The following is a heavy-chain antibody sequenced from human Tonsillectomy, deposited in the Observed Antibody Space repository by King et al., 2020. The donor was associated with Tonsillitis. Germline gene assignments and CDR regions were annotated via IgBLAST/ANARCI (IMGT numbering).Heavy chain of an antibody. J-gene: IGHJ4*02. Sequence: QLQESGPGLVKPSETLSLTCTVPGGPISNYYWSWIRQPPGKGLEWIGYIYYSESTNYNPSLKSRDTISVDTSKNQFSLKLISVTAAYTAVYYCARGGVLLWFEELLQHNRPFDYWGQGTLVTVSS. CDR1: GGPISNYY. D-gene: IGHD3-10*01. CDR3: ARGGVLLWFEELLQHNRPFDY. CDR2: IYYSEST. V-gene: IGHV4-59*01.